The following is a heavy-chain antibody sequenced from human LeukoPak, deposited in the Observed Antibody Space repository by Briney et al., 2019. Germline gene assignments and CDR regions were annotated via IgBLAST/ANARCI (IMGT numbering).Heavy chain of an antibody. CDR3: VAGRYYDFWSGPKDY. J-gene: IGHJ4*02. D-gene: IGHD3-3*01. V-gene: IGHV5-51*01. Sequence: GESLKISSKGSGYRFTSYWIGWVRPMPGKGLEWMGIIYPGDSDTRYSPSFQGQVTISADKSISTAYLQWSSLKASDTAMYYCVAGRYYDFWSGPKDYWGQGTLVTVSS. CDR1: GYRFTSYW. CDR2: IYPGDSDT.